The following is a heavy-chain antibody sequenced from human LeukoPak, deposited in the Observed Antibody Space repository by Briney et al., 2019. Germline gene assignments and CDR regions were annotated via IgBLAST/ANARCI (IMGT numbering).Heavy chain of an antibody. Sequence: PGGSLRLSCAVSGYTFTNAWVSWARQAPGKGLEWVGRLNSRTDGETTAYAAPVKGRFITSRDDSKNTLYLQMNSLKIEDTAVYYCTTMFNVVMGDLFDYWGQGTLVTVSS. J-gene: IGHJ4*02. CDR2: LNSRTDGETT. CDR1: GYTFTNAW. CDR3: TTMFNVVMGDLFDY. D-gene: IGHD3-16*01. V-gene: IGHV3-15*01.